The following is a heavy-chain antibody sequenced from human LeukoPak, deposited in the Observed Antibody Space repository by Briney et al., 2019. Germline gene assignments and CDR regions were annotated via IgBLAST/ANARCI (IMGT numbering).Heavy chain of an antibody. CDR3: ARVTSHYYLSGSYYTFDH. J-gene: IGHJ4*02. CDR2: IHHSGNT. D-gene: IGHD3-10*01. CDR1: GYSITSDYY. Sequence: SETLSLTCTVSGYSITSDYYWGWIRQPPGKGLVWIGSIHHSGNTYYDPSLKSRVTISADTSKNHFSLKLTSVTAADTAVCYCARVTSHYYLSGSYYTFDHWGQGTLVTVSS. V-gene: IGHV4-38-2*02.